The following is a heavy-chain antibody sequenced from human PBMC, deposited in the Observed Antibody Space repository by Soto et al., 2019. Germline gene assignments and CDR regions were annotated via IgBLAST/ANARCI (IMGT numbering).Heavy chain of an antibody. CDR2: ISSSGSTI. D-gene: IGHD1-1*01. V-gene: IGHV3-11*01. CDR3: ARDTPRGTGTTGGSGVFYYYYGMDV. Sequence: PGGSLRLSCAASGFTFSDYYMSWIRQAPGKGLEWVSYISSSGSTIYYADSVKGRFTISRDNAKNSLYLQMNSLRAEDTAVYYCARDTPRGTGTTGGSGVFYYYYGMDVWGQGTTVTVSS. J-gene: IGHJ6*02. CDR1: GFTFSDYY.